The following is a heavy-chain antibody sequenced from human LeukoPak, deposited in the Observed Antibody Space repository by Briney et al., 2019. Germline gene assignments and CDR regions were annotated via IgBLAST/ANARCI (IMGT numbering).Heavy chain of an antibody. V-gene: IGHV4-59*08. CDR1: GGSISSYY. Sequence: PSETLSLTCTVSGGSISSYYWSWIRQPPGKGLGWIGYIYYSGSTNYNPSLKSRVTISVDTSKNQFSLKLSSVTAADTAVYYCARTSSIAAHPVDYWGQGTLVTVSS. CDR3: ARTSSIAAHPVDY. D-gene: IGHD6-6*01. J-gene: IGHJ4*02. CDR2: IYYSGST.